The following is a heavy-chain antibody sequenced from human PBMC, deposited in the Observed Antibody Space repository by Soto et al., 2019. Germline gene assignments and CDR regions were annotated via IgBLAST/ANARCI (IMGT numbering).Heavy chain of an antibody. CDR1: GYTFTGYY. Sequence: VKVSCKASGYTFTGYYMHWVRQAPGQGLEWMGWINPNSGGTNYAQKFQGWVTMTRDTSISTAYMELSRLRSDDTAVYYCARERIAAAGSFDYWGQGTLVTVSS. V-gene: IGHV1-2*04. J-gene: IGHJ4*02. CDR2: INPNSGGT. CDR3: ARERIAAAGSFDY. D-gene: IGHD6-13*01.